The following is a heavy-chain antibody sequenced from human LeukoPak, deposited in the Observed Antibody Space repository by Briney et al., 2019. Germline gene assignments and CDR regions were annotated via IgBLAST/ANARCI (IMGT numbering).Heavy chain of an antibody. CDR1: GYNFISYY. J-gene: IGHJ6*02. D-gene: IGHD2-8*01. Sequence: ASVKVSCKASGYNFISYYMHWVRQAPGQGLEWMGIINPSGGSTSYAQEFQDRVTMTRDTSTSTVYMELSSLKSEDTAVYYCAREDVVLVDAVRYYYYGMDVWGQGTTATVSS. CDR3: AREDVVLVDAVRYYYYGMDV. V-gene: IGHV1-46*01. CDR2: INPSGGST.